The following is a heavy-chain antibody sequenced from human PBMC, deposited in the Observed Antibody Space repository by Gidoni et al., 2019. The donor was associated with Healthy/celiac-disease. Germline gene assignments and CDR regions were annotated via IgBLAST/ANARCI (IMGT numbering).Heavy chain of an antibody. CDR2: IYPGDSDT. CDR1: GASFTSHW. J-gene: IGHJ3*02. V-gene: IGHV5-51*01. Sequence: EVQLVQSGAEVKKPGGALKISFKGSGASFTSHWIGWVRQMPGKGLEWMGIIYPGDSDTRYSPSFQGQVTISADKSISTAYLQWSSLKASDTAMYYCARQRSSMGATSRAFDIWGQGTMVTVSS. D-gene: IGHD1-26*01. CDR3: ARQRSSMGATSRAFDI.